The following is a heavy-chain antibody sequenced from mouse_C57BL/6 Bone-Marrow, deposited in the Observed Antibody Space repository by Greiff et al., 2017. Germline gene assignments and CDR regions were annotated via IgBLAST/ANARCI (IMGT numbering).Heavy chain of an antibody. CDR1: GFTFSDYY. V-gene: IGHV5-12*01. Sequence: EVQGVESGGGLVQPGGSLKLSCAASGFTFSDYYMYWVRQTPEKRLEWVAYISNGGGSTYYPDTVKGRFTISRANAKNTLYLQMIRLKAEDTAMYYCARMIYYGNYVWFAYWGQGTLVTVSA. D-gene: IGHD2-1*01. CDR3: ARMIYYGNYVWFAY. J-gene: IGHJ3*01. CDR2: ISNGGGST.